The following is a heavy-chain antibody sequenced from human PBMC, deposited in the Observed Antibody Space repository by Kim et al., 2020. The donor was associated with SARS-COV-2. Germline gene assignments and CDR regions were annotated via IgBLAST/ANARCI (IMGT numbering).Heavy chain of an antibody. V-gene: IGHV4-39*01. Sequence: SETLSLTCTVSGGSISSSSYYWGWIRQPPGKGLEWIGSIYYSGSTYYNPSLKSRVTISVDTSKNQFSLKLSSVTAADTAVYYCASEQSTGFGESYWGQGTLVTVSS. CDR2: IYYSGST. J-gene: IGHJ4*02. CDR3: ASEQSTGFGESY. CDR1: GGSISSSSYY. D-gene: IGHD3-10*01.